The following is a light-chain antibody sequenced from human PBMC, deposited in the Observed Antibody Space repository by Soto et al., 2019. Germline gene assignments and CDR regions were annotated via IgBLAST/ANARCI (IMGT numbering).Light chain of an antibody. Sequence: QLVLTQSPSASASLGASVKLTCTLSSGHSSNAIAWHQQQPDKGPRYLMKLKSDGSHLKGDGIPDRFSGSSSGAERYLAISSLQSEDEADYYCLAWDTSTQTYVFGTGTKVTVL. CDR3: LAWDTSTQTYV. V-gene: IGLV4-69*01. CDR1: SGHSSNA. CDR2: LKSDGSH. J-gene: IGLJ1*01.